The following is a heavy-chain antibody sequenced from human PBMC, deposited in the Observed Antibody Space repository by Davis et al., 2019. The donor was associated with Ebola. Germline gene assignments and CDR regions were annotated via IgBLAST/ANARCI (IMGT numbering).Heavy chain of an antibody. V-gene: IGHV3-48*04. Sequence: GGSLRLSCIGSGFAFGNYGVTWFRQAPGKGLEWVSYISSSSSTIYYADSVKGRFTISRDNAKNSLFLQMFSLRADDTAVYYCARDDPSGGMDSWGQGTLVTVSS. J-gene: IGHJ4*02. CDR2: ISSSSSTI. CDR3: ARDDPSGGMDS. CDR1: GFAFGNYG. D-gene: IGHD6-19*01.